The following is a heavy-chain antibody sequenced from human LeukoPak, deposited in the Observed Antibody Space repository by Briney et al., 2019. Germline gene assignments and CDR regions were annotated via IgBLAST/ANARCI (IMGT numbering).Heavy chain of an antibody. J-gene: IGHJ5*02. CDR1: GGSISSSSYY. Sequence: SETLSLTCTVSGGSISSSSYYWGWIRQPPGKGLEWIGSIYYSGSTYYNPSLKSRATISVDTSKNQFSLKLSSVTAADTAVYYCARSRWYYDILTGYYPANWFDPWGQGTLVTVSS. V-gene: IGHV4-39*01. CDR3: ARSRWYYDILTGYYPANWFDP. D-gene: IGHD3-9*01. CDR2: IYYSGST.